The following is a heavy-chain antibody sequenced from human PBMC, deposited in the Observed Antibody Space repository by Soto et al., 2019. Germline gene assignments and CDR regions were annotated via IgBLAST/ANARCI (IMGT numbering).Heavy chain of an antibody. D-gene: IGHD1-7*01. J-gene: IGHJ6*02. V-gene: IGHV1-18*01. CDR3: ARDPTPRLELRGYYYYGMDV. CDR1: GYTFTSYG. CDR2: ISAYNGNT. Sequence: GASVKVSCKASGYTFTSYGISWVRQAPGQGLEWMGWISAYNGNTNYAQKLQGRVTMATDTSTSTAYMELRSLRSDDTVVYYCARDPTPRLELRGYYYYGMDVWGQGTTVTVSS.